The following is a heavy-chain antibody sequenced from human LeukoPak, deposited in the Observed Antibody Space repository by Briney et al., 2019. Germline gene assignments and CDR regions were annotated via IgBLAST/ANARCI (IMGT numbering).Heavy chain of an antibody. V-gene: IGHV4-34*01. Sequence: SETLSLNCAVYGGSFSGYYWSWIRQPPGKGLEWIGEINHSGSTNYNPSLKSRVTISVDTSKNQFSLKLSSVTAADTAVYYCAREFSTSCSPADYWGQGTLVTVSS. CDR2: INHSGST. CDR3: AREFSTSCSPADY. D-gene: IGHD2-2*01. CDR1: GGSFSGYY. J-gene: IGHJ4*02.